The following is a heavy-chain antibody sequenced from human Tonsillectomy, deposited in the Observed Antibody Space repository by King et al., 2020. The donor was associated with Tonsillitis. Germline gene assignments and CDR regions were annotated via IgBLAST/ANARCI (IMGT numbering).Heavy chain of an antibody. Sequence: QLVQSGAEVKKPGESLKISCKGSGYSFTSYWIGWVRQMPGKGLEWMGIIYPDDSDTRYSPSFQGQVTISADKSISTAYLQWSGLKASDTAMYYCARVCCSSTICYWYFDVWGRGTLVTVSS. CDR2: IYPDDSDT. J-gene: IGHJ2*01. V-gene: IGHV5-51*01. CDR1: GYSFTSYW. D-gene: IGHD2-2*01. CDR3: ARVCCSSTICYWYFDV.